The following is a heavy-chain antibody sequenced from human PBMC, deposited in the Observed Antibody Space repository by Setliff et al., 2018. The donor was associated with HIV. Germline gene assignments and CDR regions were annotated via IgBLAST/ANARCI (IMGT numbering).Heavy chain of an antibody. Sequence: PGGSLRLSCAASGFTFSSYWMSWVRQAPGKGLEWVANIKQDGSEKYYVDSVKGRFTISRANAKNSLYLQMNSLRAEDTAVYYCAREIRTVYTGGHYLYGIDVWGQGTAVTVSS. D-gene: IGHD3-16*01. CDR3: AREIRTVYTGGHYLYGIDV. CDR1: GFTFSSYW. V-gene: IGHV3-7*05. CDR2: IKQDGSEK. J-gene: IGHJ6*02.